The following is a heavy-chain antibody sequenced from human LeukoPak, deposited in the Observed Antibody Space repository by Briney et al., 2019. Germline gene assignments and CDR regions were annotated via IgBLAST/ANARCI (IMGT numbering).Heavy chain of an antibody. CDR2: ISYDGSNK. D-gene: IGHD5-12*01. CDR3: AKRPRYSGYGFDC. Sequence: SGGSLRLSCAASGFTFSSYGMHWVRQAPGKGLEWVAVISYDGSNKYYADSLKGRFTISRDNSKKTLYLQINSLRYEETLVYYCAKRPRYSGYGFDCWGQGTLVTVSS. J-gene: IGHJ4*02. CDR1: GFTFSSYG. V-gene: IGHV3-30*18.